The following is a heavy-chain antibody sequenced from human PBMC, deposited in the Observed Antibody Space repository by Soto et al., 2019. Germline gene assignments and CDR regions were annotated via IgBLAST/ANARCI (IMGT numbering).Heavy chain of an antibody. V-gene: IGHV1-69*13. Sequence: SVKVSCKASGGTFSSYAISWVRQAPGQGLEWMGGIIPIFGTANYAQKFQGRVTITADESTSTAYMELSSLRSEDTAVYYCARAGPAGFNYYYYGMDVWGQGTTVTVSS. CDR3: ARAGPAGFNYYYYGMDV. CDR2: IIPIFGTA. J-gene: IGHJ6*02. CDR1: GGTFSSYA. D-gene: IGHD6-19*01.